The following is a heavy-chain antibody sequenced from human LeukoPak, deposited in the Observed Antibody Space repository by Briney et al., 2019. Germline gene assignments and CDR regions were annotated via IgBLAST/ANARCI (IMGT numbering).Heavy chain of an antibody. CDR1: GYSISSGYY. CDR2: IYHSGST. Sequence: PSETLSLTCTVSGYSISSGYYWGWIRQPPGKGLEWIGSIYHSGSTYYNPSLKSRVTISVDTSKNQFSLKLSSVTAADTAVYYRARDKNRFDPWGQGTLVTVSS. V-gene: IGHV4-38-2*02. CDR3: ARDKNRFDP. J-gene: IGHJ5*02. D-gene: IGHD2/OR15-2a*01.